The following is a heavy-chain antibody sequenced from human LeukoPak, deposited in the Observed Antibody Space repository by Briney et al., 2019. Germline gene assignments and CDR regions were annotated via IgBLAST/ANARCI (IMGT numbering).Heavy chain of an antibody. J-gene: IGHJ4*02. CDR2: ISYDGSNK. V-gene: IGHV3-30*18. Sequence: GGSLRLSCAASGFTFSTYGMHWVRQAPGKGLEGVAVISYDGSNKYYADSVKGRFTISRDNSKNTLYLQMNSLRTEDTALYYCAKIRVVFNWNYAYYFDSWGQGTLVTVSS. D-gene: IGHD1-7*01. CDR1: GFTFSTYG. CDR3: AKIRVVFNWNYAYYFDS.